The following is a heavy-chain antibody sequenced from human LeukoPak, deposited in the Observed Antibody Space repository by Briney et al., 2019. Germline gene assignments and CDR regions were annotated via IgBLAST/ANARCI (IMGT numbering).Heavy chain of an antibody. V-gene: IGHV3-64*01. Sequence: PGGSLRLSCAASGFTFSSYAMHWVRQAPGKGLEYVSAISSNGGSTYYANSVKGRFTISRDNSKNTLYLQMGSLRAEDMAVYYCARGQLLLVHVVDWFDPWGQGTLVTVSS. J-gene: IGHJ5*02. CDR3: ARGQLLLVHVVDWFDP. CDR1: GFTFSSYA. D-gene: IGHD2-2*01. CDR2: ISSNGGST.